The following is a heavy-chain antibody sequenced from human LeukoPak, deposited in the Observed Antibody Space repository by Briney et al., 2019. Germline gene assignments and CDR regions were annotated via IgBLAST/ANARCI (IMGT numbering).Heavy chain of an antibody. J-gene: IGHJ4*02. Sequence: SETLSLTCAVYGGSFSGYYWSWIRQPPGKGLEWIGEINHSGSTNYNPSLKSRVTISVDTSKNQFSLKLSSVTAADTAVYYCARFVEGFDYWGQGTLVTVSS. CDR3: ARFVEGFDY. CDR2: INHSGST. CDR1: GGSFSGYY. V-gene: IGHV4-34*01. D-gene: IGHD3-10*01.